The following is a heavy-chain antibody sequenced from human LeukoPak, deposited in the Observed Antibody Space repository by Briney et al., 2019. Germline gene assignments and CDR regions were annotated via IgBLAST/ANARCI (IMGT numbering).Heavy chain of an antibody. V-gene: IGHV3-30*03. CDR1: GFTFSSYS. Sequence: PGGSLRLSCAASGFTFSSYSMNWVRQAPGKGLEWVAVISYDETNKYYADSVKGRFTISRDNSKNTLYLQMNSLRAEDTAVYYCATSPRYKQQLGYFDYWGQGTLVTVSS. D-gene: IGHD6-13*01. CDR3: ATSPRYKQQLGYFDY. CDR2: ISYDETNK. J-gene: IGHJ4*02.